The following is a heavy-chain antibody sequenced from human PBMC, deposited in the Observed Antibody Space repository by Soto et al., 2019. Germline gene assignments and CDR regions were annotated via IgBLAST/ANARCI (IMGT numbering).Heavy chain of an antibody. J-gene: IGHJ4*02. Sequence: QVQLQESGPGLVKPSGTLSLTCAVSGGSISSSNWWSWVRQPPGKGLEWIGEIYHSGSTNYNPSLKSRVTISVDKSKIQFSLKLSSVTAADTAVYYCARDKGYYDSSGYPKNYFDYWGQGTLVTVSS. D-gene: IGHD3-22*01. V-gene: IGHV4-4*02. CDR1: GGSISSSNW. CDR2: IYHSGST. CDR3: ARDKGYYDSSGYPKNYFDY.